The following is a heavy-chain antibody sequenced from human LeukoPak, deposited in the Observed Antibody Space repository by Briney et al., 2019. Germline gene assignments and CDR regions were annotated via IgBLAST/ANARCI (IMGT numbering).Heavy chain of an antibody. J-gene: IGHJ4*02. Sequence: SETLSLTCTVSGGSVSSGSYYWSWIRQPPGKGLEWIGYIYYSGSTNYNPSLKNRLTISVHTSKNQFSLKLSSVTAAETDVYYCARVSYYDILTGYPISPTFDYWGQGTLVTVSS. CDR1: GGSVSSGSYY. CDR3: ARVSYYDILTGYPISPTFDY. D-gene: IGHD3-9*01. CDR2: IYYSGST. V-gene: IGHV4-61*01.